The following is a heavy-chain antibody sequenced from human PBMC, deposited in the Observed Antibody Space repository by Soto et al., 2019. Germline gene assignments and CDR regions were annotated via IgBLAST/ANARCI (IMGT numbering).Heavy chain of an antibody. Sequence: HPGGSLRLSCAASGFTFSSYGMHWVRQAPGKGLEWVAVIWYDGSNKYYADSVKGRFTISRDNSKNTLYLQMNSLRAEDTAVYYCARGIAARPLFDYWGQGTLVTVSS. CDR1: GFTFSSYG. J-gene: IGHJ4*02. V-gene: IGHV3-33*01. D-gene: IGHD6-6*01. CDR2: IWYDGSNK. CDR3: ARGIAARPLFDY.